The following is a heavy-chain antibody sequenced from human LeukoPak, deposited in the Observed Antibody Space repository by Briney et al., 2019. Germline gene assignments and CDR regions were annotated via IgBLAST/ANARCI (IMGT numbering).Heavy chain of an antibody. CDR2: INDSGST. Sequence: SETLSLTCAVYGGSFSGYYWSWIRQPPGKGLEWIGEINDSGSTNYNPSLKSRVTISVDMSKNQFSLKLSSVTAADTAVYYCARGGKEVLPAAIRRIGRYNWFDPWGQGSLVTVSS. V-gene: IGHV4-34*01. D-gene: IGHD2-2*02. J-gene: IGHJ5*02. CDR3: ARGGKEVLPAAIRRIGRYNWFDP. CDR1: GGSFSGYY.